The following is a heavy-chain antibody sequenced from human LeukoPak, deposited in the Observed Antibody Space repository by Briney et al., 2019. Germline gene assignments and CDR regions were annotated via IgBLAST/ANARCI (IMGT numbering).Heavy chain of an antibody. CDR1: GGSISSYY. V-gene: IGHV4-59*01. J-gene: IGHJ4*02. CDR2: IYYSGST. CDR3: ARAHGDY. D-gene: IGHD5-24*01. Sequence: SETLSLTCTVSGGSISSYYWSWIRQPPGKGLEWIGYIYYSGSTNYNPSLKSRVTISVDTSKNQFSLKLSSVTAADTAVYYCARAHGDYWGQGTLVTVSS.